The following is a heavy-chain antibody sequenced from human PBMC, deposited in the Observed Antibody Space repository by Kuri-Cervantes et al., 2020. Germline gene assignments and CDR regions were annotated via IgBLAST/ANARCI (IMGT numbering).Heavy chain of an antibody. J-gene: IGHJ4*02. CDR3: AKDASRGYSYGYGVNFDY. Sequence: LSLTCAASGFTFSSYAMSWVRQAPGKGLEWVSAISGSGGSTYYADSVKGRFTISRDNSKNTLYLQMNSLRAEDTAVYYCAKDASRGYSYGYGVNFDYLGQGTLVTVSS. CDR2: ISGSGGST. CDR1: GFTFSSYA. V-gene: IGHV3-23*01. D-gene: IGHD5-18*01.